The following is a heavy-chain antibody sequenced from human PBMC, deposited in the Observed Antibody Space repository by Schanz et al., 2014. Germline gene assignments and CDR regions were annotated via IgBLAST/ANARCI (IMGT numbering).Heavy chain of an antibody. CDR2: VSSTGSA. D-gene: IGHD1-1*01. J-gene: IGHJ6*03. Sequence: QVQLQESGPGLVKPSGTLSLNCTVSGGSFISYYWSWIRQPPGKGLEWIGYVSSTGSAESNPSLKSRVTLSVDTSKNQFSLKVRSVTAADTAVYFCARGNNDYFYYYMDVWGKGAAVTVSS. V-gene: IGHV4-59*01. CDR1: GGSFISYY. CDR3: ARGNNDYFYYYMDV.